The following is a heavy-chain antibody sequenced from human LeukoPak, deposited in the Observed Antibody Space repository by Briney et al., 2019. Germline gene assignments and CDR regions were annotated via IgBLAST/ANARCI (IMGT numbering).Heavy chain of an antibody. D-gene: IGHD6-19*01. CDR3: ARVAEDSSGWYGWDPYYFDY. Sequence: PGGSLRLSCAASGFTFSRYSMNWVRRAPGKGLEWVSSFSSSSSYIYYADSVEGRFTVSRDNAKNSLYLQMNSLRAEDTAVYYCARVAEDSSGWYGWDPYYFDYWGQGTLVTVSS. J-gene: IGHJ4*02. V-gene: IGHV3-21*01. CDR1: GFTFSRYS. CDR2: FSSSSSYI.